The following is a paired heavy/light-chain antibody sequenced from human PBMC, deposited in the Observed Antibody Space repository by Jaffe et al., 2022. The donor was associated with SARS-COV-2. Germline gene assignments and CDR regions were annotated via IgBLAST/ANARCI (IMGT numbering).Heavy chain of an antibody. D-gene: IGHD3-10*01. J-gene: IGHJ6*02. Sequence: QVQLVESGGGVVQPGRSLRLSCAASGFTFSSYGMHWVRQAPGKGLEWVAVIWYDGSNKYYADSVKGRFTISRDNSKNTLYLQMNSLRAEDTAVYYCARDQFGWFGDPQFSHYYYGMDVWGQGTTVTVSS. CDR1: GFTFSSYG. CDR3: ARDQFGWFGDPQFSHYYYGMDV. V-gene: IGHV3-33*01. CDR2: IWYDGSNK.
Light chain of an antibody. CDR3: CSYAGSYSYV. V-gene: IGLV2-11*01. CDR1: SSDVGGYNY. Sequence: QSALTQPRSVSGSPGQSVTISCTGTSSDVGGYNYVSWYQQHPGKAPKLMIYDVSKRPSGVPDRFSGSKSGNTASLTISGLQAEDEADYYCCSYAGSYSYVFGTGTKVTVL. J-gene: IGLJ1*01. CDR2: DVS.